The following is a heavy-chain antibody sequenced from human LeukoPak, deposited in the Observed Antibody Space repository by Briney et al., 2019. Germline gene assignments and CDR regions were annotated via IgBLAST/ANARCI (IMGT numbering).Heavy chain of an antibody. CDR2: INPSGGST. J-gene: IGHJ4*02. D-gene: IGHD1-26*01. CDR1: GYTFTSYY. CDR3: ARGRGGCMDY. Sequence: ASLKVSCKASGYTFTSYYMHWVRQAPGQGLEWMGIINPSGGSTSYAQKFQGRVTMTRDTSTSTVYMELSSLRSDVTAVYYCARGRGGCMDYWGQERLVTVSS. V-gene: IGHV1-46*01.